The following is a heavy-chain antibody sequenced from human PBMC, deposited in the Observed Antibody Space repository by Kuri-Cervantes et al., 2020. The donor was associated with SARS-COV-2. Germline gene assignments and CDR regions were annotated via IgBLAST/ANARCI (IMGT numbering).Heavy chain of an antibody. D-gene: IGHD3-3*01. CDR3: AREVGSYYDFWSGYYQYYYYYMDV. CDR2: IYSGGNT. V-gene: IGHV3-66*02. Sequence: GESLKISCAASGFTVSSNYMSWVRRAPGKGLEWVSVIYSGGNTDYADSVKGRFTISRDNSKNTLYLQMNSLRAEDTAVYYCAREVGSYYDFWSGYYQYYYYYMDVWGKGTTVTVSS. CDR1: GFTVSSNY. J-gene: IGHJ6*03.